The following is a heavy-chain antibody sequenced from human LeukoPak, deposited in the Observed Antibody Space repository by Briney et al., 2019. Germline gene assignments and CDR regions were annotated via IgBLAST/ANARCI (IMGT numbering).Heavy chain of an antibody. CDR1: GGTFSSYA. J-gene: IGHJ5*02. V-gene: IGHV1-69*13. D-gene: IGHD2-2*02. CDR2: IIPIFATA. CDR3: ARGYCSSTSCYTMDHWFDP. Sequence: VKVSCKASGGTFSSYAISWVRQAPGQGLEWMGGIIPIFATANYAQKFQGRVTITADESTRTAYMELSSLRSEDTAVYYCARGYCSSTSCYTMDHWFDPWGQGTLVTVSS.